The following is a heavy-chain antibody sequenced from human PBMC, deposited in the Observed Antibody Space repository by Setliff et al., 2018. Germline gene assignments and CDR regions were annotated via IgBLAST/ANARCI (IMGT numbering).Heavy chain of an antibody. CDR2: INHSGIT. D-gene: IGHD6-19*01. CDR1: GGSFSGYY. J-gene: IGHJ4*02. V-gene: IGHV4-34*01. CDR3: ARGVSSVSWTPRY. Sequence: SETLSLTCAVYGGSFSGYYWSWIRQPPGKGLEWIGEINHSGITNYNPSLKSRVTMSDDTSKNQFSLKLNSLTAADTAVYYCARGVSSVSWTPRYWGRGILVTVSS.